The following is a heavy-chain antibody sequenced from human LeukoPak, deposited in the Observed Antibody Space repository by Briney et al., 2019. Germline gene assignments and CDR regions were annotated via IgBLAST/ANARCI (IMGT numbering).Heavy chain of an antibody. CDR3: ARGLGSGWYHYYYYYYMDV. Sequence: ASVKVSCKASGYSFTSYDINWVRQATGQGLEWMGWMNLNSGNTGYSQKFQGRVTMTRTTSISTASMELSSLRSKDTTVYYCARGLGSGWYHYYYYYYMDVWGKGTTVTVSS. J-gene: IGHJ6*03. CDR1: GYSFTSYD. V-gene: IGHV1-8*01. CDR2: MNLNSGNT. D-gene: IGHD2-15*01.